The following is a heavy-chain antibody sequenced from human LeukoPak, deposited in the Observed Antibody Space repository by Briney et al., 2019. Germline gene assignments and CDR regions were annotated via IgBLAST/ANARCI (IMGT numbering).Heavy chain of an antibody. J-gene: IGHJ6*03. CDR3: AKDFASGIRYMDV. D-gene: IGHD3-10*01. CDR1: GFTFSFYG. V-gene: IGHV3-30*02. Sequence: GGSLRLSCATSGFTFSFYGMHWVRQAPGRGLEWVAFILFDGSDKYYADSVKGRFTISRDDSKNTLYLQMNSLRAEDTAVYYCAKDFASGIRYMDVWGEGTTVTVSS. CDR2: ILFDGSDK.